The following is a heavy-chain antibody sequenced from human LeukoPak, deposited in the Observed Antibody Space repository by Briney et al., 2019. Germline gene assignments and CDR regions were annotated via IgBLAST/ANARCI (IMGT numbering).Heavy chain of an antibody. D-gene: IGHD6-13*01. CDR2: IYYSGST. V-gene: IGHV4-59*01. Sequence: PSETLSLTCTVSGGSISSYYWSWIRQPPGKGLEWIGYIYYSGSTNHKPSLKSRVTISVDTSKNQFSLKLTSVTAADTAVYYCAKAAGYSTIYWFDPWGQGTLLTVSS. CDR1: GGSISSYY. CDR3: AKAAGYSTIYWFDP. J-gene: IGHJ5*02.